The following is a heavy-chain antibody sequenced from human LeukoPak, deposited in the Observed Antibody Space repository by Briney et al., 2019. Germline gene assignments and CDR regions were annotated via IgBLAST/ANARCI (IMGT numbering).Heavy chain of an antibody. D-gene: IGHD1-20*01. CDR3: ARGSSVSGTVKSAFEI. J-gene: IGHJ3*02. CDR1: GYTFTGYY. V-gene: IGHV1-2*02. CDR2: INPNSGDT. Sequence: ASVTVSCKASGYTFTGYYIQWVRQAPGQGLERMGWINPNSGDTKYAQKFQDRVTMPRDTSISTAYMELSRLGSDDTAVYYCARGSSVSGTVKSAFEIWGQGTMVTVSS.